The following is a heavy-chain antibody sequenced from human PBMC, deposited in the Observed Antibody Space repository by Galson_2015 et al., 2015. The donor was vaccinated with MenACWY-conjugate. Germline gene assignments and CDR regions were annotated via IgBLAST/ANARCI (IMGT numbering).Heavy chain of an antibody. CDR3: ARDPTAMATNWFDP. CDR1: GLTFSTFA. D-gene: IGHD5-18*01. Sequence: SLRLSCAASGLTFSTFAMSWVHQAPGKGLEWVSGISASGDSTYYADSVKGRFTISRDNAKNSLYLQMNSLRDEDTAVYYCARDPTAMATNWFDPWGQGTLVTVSS. CDR2: ISASGDST. V-gene: IGHV3-23*01. J-gene: IGHJ5*02.